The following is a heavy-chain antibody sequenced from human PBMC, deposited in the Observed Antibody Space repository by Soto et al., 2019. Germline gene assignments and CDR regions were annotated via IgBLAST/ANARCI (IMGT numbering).Heavy chain of an antibody. J-gene: IGHJ4*02. V-gene: IGHV1-69*01. D-gene: IGHD3-10*01. CDR2: FIPIFVSA. CDR3: ARDVSSDTTGFRGYDL. CDR1: GGTVSSYA. Sequence: QLHLVQSGAAVKKAGSSVKVSCKASGGTVSSYAITWVRQAPGKGLEWMGVFIPIFVSAHYAPKFQGRITITADESTRTAYMELSGLTSEDTAIYYCARDVSSDTTGFRGYDLWGQGTQVTVSS.